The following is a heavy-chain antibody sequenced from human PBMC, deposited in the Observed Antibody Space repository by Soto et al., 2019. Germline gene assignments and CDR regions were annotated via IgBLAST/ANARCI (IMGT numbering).Heavy chain of an antibody. J-gene: IGHJ5*02. Sequence: PGGSLRLSCAASGFTFSSYAMSWVRQAPGKGLEWVSAISGSGGSTYYADSVKGRFTISRDNSKNTLYLQMNSLRSEDTAVYYCATVNRHTYDYIPWFDPWGQGTLVTV. CDR1: GFTFSSYA. D-gene: IGHD3-16*01. CDR2: ISGSGGST. V-gene: IGHV3-23*01. CDR3: ATVNRHTYDYIPWFDP.